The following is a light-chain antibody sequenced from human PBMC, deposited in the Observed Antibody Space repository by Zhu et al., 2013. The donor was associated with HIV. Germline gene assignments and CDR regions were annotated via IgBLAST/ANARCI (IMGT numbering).Light chain of an antibody. CDR2: GAS. J-gene: IGKJ4*01. CDR1: QSVRSTC. CDR3: LQQYNDWPLT. V-gene: IGKV3-20*01. Sequence: EIVLTQSPGTLSLSPGERATLSCRASQSVRSTCLAWYQQKPGQSPRLLIYGASSRATGIPDRFSGSGSGTEFTLTISSLQSEDFAVYPFLQQYNDWPLTFGGGTNVEIK.